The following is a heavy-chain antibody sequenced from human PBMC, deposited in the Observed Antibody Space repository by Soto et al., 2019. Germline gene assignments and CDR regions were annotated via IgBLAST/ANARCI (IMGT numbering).Heavy chain of an antibody. V-gene: IGHV1-69*08. D-gene: IGHD3-16*01. Sequence: QVQLVQSGAEVKKPGSSVKVSCKASGGTFSSYTISWVRQAPGQGLEWMGRIIPILGIANYAQKFQGRVTITADKSTSTAYMELSSLRSEDTAVYYCAREGEMATTHYYGMDVWGQGTTVTVSS. CDR3: AREGEMATTHYYGMDV. CDR2: IIPILGIA. CDR1: GGTFSSYT. J-gene: IGHJ6*02.